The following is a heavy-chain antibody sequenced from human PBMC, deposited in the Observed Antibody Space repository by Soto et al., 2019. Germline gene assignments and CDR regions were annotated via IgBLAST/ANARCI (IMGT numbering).Heavy chain of an antibody. D-gene: IGHD6-19*01. J-gene: IGHJ4*02. CDR3: ARASGYVSGWYHDY. Sequence: QVQLVQSGTEVKKPGSSVKLSCKASGGTFNSYDFSWVRQAPGQGLEWMGGLIPILGTTHYAQKFQGRVTITADESTNTAYMELSSLRSDDTAVYYCARASGYVSGWYHDYWGQGTRVTVSS. V-gene: IGHV1-69*01. CDR2: LIPILGTT. CDR1: GGTFNSYD.